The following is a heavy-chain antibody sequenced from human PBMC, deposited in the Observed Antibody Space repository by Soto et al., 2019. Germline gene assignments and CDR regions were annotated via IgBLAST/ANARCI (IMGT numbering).Heavy chain of an antibody. CDR1: GFTFTNSA. D-gene: IGHD6-19*01. V-gene: IGHV1-58*01. Sequence: ASVKVSCKASGFTFTNSAVQWVRQARGQRLEWIGWIVVGSGNTNYAQKFQGRVTMTTDTSTSTAYMELRSLRSDDTAAYYCAREAVSGRTGFDYWGQGTLVTVAS. CDR3: AREAVSGRTGFDY. CDR2: IVVGSGNT. J-gene: IGHJ4*02.